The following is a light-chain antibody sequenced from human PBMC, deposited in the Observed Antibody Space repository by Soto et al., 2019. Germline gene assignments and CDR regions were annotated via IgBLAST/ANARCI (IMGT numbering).Light chain of an antibody. CDR1: QDSGNY. CDR2: TSS. CDR3: LQYKAYPLT. Sequence: DIQMTQSPSSLSASVGDRVTITCRASQDSGNYLAWFQQRPGKAPKSLIYTSSILQSGVPSRFSGSGSGTDFTLTISSLRPEDSATYYCLQYKAYPLTFGGGTTVEI. J-gene: IGKJ4*01. V-gene: IGKV1-16*01.